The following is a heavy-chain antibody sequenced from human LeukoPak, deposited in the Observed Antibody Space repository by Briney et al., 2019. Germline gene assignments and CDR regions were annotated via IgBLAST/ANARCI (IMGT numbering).Heavy chain of an antibody. CDR2: ISGSGDST. V-gene: IGHV3-23*01. CDR1: GFTFSSYA. Sequence: GGSLRLSCAASGFTFSSYAMSSVRQAPGKGLEWVSAISGSGDSTFYTDSVKGRFTISRDNSKNTLYLQMSSLIAEETAVYYCANRNNADYGDIFDSWGQGTLVTVSS. D-gene: IGHD4-17*01. J-gene: IGHJ4*02. CDR3: ANRNNADYGDIFDS.